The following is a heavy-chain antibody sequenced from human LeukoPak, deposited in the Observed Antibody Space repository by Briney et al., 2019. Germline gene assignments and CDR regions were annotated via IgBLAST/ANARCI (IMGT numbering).Heavy chain of an antibody. CDR3: ARADYYDSSYGMDV. CDR1: GFTFSSYG. V-gene: IGHV3-33*01. D-gene: IGHD3-22*01. Sequence: GGSLRLSCAASGFTFSSYGMHWVRQAPGKGLEWVAVIWYDGSNKYYADSVKGRFTISRDNSKNTLYLQMNSLRAEDTAVYYCARADYYDSSYGMDVWGQGTTVTVSS. J-gene: IGHJ6*02. CDR2: IWYDGSNK.